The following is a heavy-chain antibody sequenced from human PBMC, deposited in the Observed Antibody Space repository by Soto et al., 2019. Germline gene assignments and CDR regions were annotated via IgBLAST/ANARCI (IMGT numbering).Heavy chain of an antibody. J-gene: IGHJ4*02. V-gene: IGHV3-23*01. CDR1: GFTFSSYA. D-gene: IGHD4-17*01. CDR3: AKEVSKTHGDYVYFDY. CDR2: ISGSGGST. Sequence: EVQLLESGGGLVQPGGSLRLSCAASGFTFSSYAMSWVRQAPGKGLEWVSAISGSGGSTYYADSVKGRFTISRDNSKNTLYLQMNSLRAEDTAVYYCAKEVSKTHGDYVYFDYWGQGTLVTVSS.